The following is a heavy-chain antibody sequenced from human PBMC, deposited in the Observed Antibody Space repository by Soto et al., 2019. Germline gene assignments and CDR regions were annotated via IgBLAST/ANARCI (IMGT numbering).Heavy chain of an antibody. J-gene: IGHJ4*02. Sequence: ASVKVSCKASGYTFSIYGINWVRQAPGQGLEWMGWTRPNNGNTKYAQNLQGRVTMTTDTSTSTAYMELRSLRPDDTAVYYCVRDLDGSGSYYTDYWGQGTLVTVSS. CDR1: GYTFSIYG. CDR3: VRDLDGSGSYYTDY. CDR2: TRPNNGNT. V-gene: IGHV1-18*01. D-gene: IGHD3-10*01.